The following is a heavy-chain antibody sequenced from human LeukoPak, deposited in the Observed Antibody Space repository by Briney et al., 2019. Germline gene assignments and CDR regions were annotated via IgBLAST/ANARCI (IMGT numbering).Heavy chain of an antibody. CDR3: VKGGSYSNYALDY. Sequence: GGSLRLSCVASGFTFSSYGMHWIRQAPGKGLEWVAVIWYDASNKYYADSVKGRFTISRDNSKNTLYLQMSSLTAEDTAVYYCVKGGSYSNYALDYWGQGTLVTVAS. V-gene: IGHV3-30*02. D-gene: IGHD4-11*01. CDR1: GFTFSSYG. J-gene: IGHJ4*02. CDR2: IWYDASNK.